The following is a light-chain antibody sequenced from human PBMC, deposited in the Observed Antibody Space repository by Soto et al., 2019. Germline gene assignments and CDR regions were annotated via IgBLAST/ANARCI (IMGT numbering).Light chain of an antibody. J-gene: IGKJ4*01. V-gene: IGKV1-12*01. CDR1: QAVSTW. Sequence: DIQMTQSPSFVSASVGDRVTITCRASQAVSTWLAWYQQKPGDAPKLLIYAASTLQSGVPSRFSGSGSGTDFTLTIRSLQPEDFATYYCQQSNSFARTFGGGTKVEIK. CDR2: AAS. CDR3: QQSNSFART.